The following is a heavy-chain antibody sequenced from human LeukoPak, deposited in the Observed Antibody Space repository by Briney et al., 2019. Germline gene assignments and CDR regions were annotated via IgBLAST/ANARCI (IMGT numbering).Heavy chain of an antibody. CDR1: GYTFTNYG. Sequence: GASVKVSCKASGYTFTNYGISWVRQAPGQGREWMGWISAYNGHTKYAQTVQGRVTMTRDTSTSTAYMELRSLRSDDTAVYYCARDGHRRYHYDSSGREDAFDIWGQGTMVTVSS. V-gene: IGHV1-18*01. D-gene: IGHD3-22*01. CDR3: ARDGHRRYHYDSSGREDAFDI. J-gene: IGHJ3*02. CDR2: ISAYNGHT.